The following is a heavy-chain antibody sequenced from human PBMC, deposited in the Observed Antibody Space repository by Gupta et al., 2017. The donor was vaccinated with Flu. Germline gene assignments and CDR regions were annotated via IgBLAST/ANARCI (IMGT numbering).Heavy chain of an antibody. J-gene: IGHJ6*03. CDR1: GFTFGDYA. Sequence: EEQLVESGGGLVQPGRSLRLSCTASGFTFGDYAVTWVRQAPGKGLEWVGFIRSKTYGGTTEYAASVKGRFTISRDDSKSIAYLQMSSLKTEDTAVYYCARDRHLITIFGVVTTLGYMDVWGKGTPVTVSS. CDR3: ARDRHLITIFGVVTTLGYMDV. V-gene: IGHV3-49*04. D-gene: IGHD3-3*01. CDR2: IRSKTYGGTT.